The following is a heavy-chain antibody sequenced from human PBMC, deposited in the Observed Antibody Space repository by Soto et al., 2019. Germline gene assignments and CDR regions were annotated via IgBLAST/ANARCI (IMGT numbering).Heavy chain of an antibody. CDR2: IIPFFKGT. CDR3: ARDVPLNYCDRTFQYYAMDV. D-gene: IGHD3-9*01. CDR1: GGTFSGHA. Sequence: QVQLVQSGAEVKKPGSWVKVSCKASGGTFSGHAISWLRQAPGQGLEWMGGIIPFFKGTNYAQKFQGRVRITADDSTSTAYMDLSSLSSEDTAVYYCARDVPLNYCDRTFQYYAMDVWGQGTTVTVSS. J-gene: IGHJ6*02. V-gene: IGHV1-69*01.